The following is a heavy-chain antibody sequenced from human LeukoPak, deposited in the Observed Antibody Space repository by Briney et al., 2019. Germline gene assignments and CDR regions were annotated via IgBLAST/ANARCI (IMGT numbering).Heavy chain of an antibody. J-gene: IGHJ4*02. CDR2: ITDSGTT. Sequence: GESLRLSCAASGFTFSNNDMSWVRQAPGKGLEWVSAITDSGTTYYADSVKGRFTISRDNSRSTLYLQVNSLSAEDTALYYCAKESTPTTAYFDYWGQGTLVTVSS. V-gene: IGHV3-23*01. D-gene: IGHD4-17*01. CDR3: AKESTPTTAYFDY. CDR1: GFTFSNND.